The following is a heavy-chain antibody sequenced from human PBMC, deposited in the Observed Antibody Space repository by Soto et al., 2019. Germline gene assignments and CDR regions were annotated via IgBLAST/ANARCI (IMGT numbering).Heavy chain of an antibody. D-gene: IGHD3-22*01. CDR3: ARDRTDSGYYTNWLDP. J-gene: IGHJ5*02. CDR1: GGTFGIDA. Sequence: GASVKVSCKASGGTFGIDAITCVLQSPLQGLEWAGSIIPIFGTTNYAQNLQGRVTISADKSTLTSYMELHSLTSDDTALYYCARDRTDSGYYTNWLDPWGQGTQVTVSS. CDR2: IIPIFGTT. V-gene: IGHV1-69*06.